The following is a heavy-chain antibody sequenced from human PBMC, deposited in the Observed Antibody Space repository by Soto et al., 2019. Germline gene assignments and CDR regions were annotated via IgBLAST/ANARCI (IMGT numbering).Heavy chain of an antibody. D-gene: IGHD3-9*01. CDR3: ARGDWFAYFDY. Sequence: QVQLQESGPGLVKPSETLSLTCTVSGGSISSYYWSWIRQPPGKGLEWIGYIYYSGSTNYNPSLKSRVTISVDTSKNQFSRRLSSVTAADTAVYYGARGDWFAYFDYWGQGTLVTVSS. V-gene: IGHV4-59*01. CDR1: GGSISSYY. J-gene: IGHJ4*02. CDR2: IYYSGST.